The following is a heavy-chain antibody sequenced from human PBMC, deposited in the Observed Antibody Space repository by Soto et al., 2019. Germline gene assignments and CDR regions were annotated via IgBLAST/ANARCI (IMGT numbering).Heavy chain of an antibody. CDR2: INADGTTT. CDR1: GFTFTAYW. D-gene: IGHD2-8*02. Sequence: EVQLVESGGGLVQPGGSLRLSCAASGFTFTAYWMHWVRQGPGKGLVWVSRINADGTTTSHADSVKGRFTISRDNAKNTLFLQMNSLRAEDTAVYYCARGPTGALDIWGQGTKVTVSS. J-gene: IGHJ3*02. V-gene: IGHV3-74*01. CDR3: ARGPTGALDI.